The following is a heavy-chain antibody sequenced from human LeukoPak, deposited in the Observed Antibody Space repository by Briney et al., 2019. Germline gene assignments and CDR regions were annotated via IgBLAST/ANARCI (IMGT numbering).Heavy chain of an antibody. J-gene: IGHJ4*02. CDR1: GFTFSSYW. Sequence: PGGSLRLSCGASGFTFSSYWMHWVRHAPGKGLVWVSGINSDGGTTTYADSVKGRFTISRDNAKNTLYLQMNNLRAEDTAVYYCATDYYVSGSYYRLFYWGQGTLVTVSS. D-gene: IGHD3-10*01. V-gene: IGHV3-74*01. CDR3: ATDYYVSGSYYRLFY. CDR2: INSDGGTT.